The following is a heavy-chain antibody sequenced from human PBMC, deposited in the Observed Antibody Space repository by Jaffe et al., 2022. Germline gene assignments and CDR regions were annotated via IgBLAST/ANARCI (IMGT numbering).Heavy chain of an antibody. V-gene: IGHV4-59*01. J-gene: IGHJ4*02. CDR3: ARGGGGDYDLALDY. CDR1: GGSISSYY. CDR2: IYYSGST. Sequence: QVQLQESGPGLVKPSETLSLTCTVSGGSISSYYWSWIRQPPGKGLEWIGYIYYSGSTNYNPSLKSRVTISVDTSKNQFSLKLSSVTAADTAVYYCARGGGGDYDLALDYWGQGTLVTVSS. D-gene: IGHD4-17*01.